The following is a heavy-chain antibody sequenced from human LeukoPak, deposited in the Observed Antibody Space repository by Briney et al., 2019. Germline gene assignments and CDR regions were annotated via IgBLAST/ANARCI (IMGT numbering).Heavy chain of an antibody. D-gene: IGHD2-2*01. CDR3: ATAVVPENFDY. Sequence: ASVKVSCKASGYIFTDYYMHWVRQAPGQELGWMGRINPNSGGTNYAQKFQGRVTVTRDTSISTAYTELSSLRSEDTATYYCATAVVPENFDYWGQGTLVTVFS. CDR1: GYIFTDYY. J-gene: IGHJ4*02. V-gene: IGHV1/OR15-1*01. CDR2: INPNSGGT.